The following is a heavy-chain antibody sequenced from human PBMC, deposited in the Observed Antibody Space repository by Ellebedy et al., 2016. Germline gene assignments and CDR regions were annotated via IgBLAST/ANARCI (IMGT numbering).Heavy chain of an antibody. CDR1: GFTFTSSA. J-gene: IGHJ4*02. D-gene: IGHD4-17*01. CDR3: AAGFNGDYVSLVLHRFDY. V-gene: IGHV1-58*02. CDR2: IVVGSGNT. Sequence: ASVKVSCKASGFTFTSSAMQWVRQARGQRLEWIGWIVVGSGNTNYAQKFQERVTITRDMSTSTAYMELSSLRSEDTAVYYCAAGFNGDYVSLVLHRFDYWGQGTLVTVSS.